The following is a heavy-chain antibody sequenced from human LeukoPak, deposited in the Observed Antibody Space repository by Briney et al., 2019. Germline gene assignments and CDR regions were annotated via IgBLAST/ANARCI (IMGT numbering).Heavy chain of an antibody. V-gene: IGHV3-74*01. J-gene: IGHJ5*02. CDR3: ARAQAVAGTGGFDP. Sequence: GGSLRLSCAASGFTLNNYWMGWVRQAPGKGLVWVSRINSAGDSTSYADSVKGRFTISRDNAKNTLYLQMKSLRDEDTAVYYCARAQAVAGTGGFDPWGQGTLVTVSS. CDR2: INSAGDST. D-gene: IGHD6-19*01. CDR1: GFTLNNYW.